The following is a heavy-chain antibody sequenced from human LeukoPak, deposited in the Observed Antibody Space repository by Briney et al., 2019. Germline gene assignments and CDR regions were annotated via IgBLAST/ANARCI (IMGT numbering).Heavy chain of an antibody. J-gene: IGHJ4*02. D-gene: IGHD2-2*01. V-gene: IGHV3-23*01. CDR3: AKSHSVVRRVYFDY. CDR2: ISDSGGST. Sequence: GGSLTLSCAASGFTFSSFAMSWVRQPPGKVLEWLSTISDSGGSTYYADSVRGRFTISRDNSKDTLYVQMNSLRAEDAAVYYCAKSHSVVRRVYFDYWGQGALVTVSS. CDR1: GFTFSSFA.